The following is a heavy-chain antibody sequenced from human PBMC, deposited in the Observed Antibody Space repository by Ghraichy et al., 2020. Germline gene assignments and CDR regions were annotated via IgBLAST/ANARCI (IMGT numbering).Heavy chain of an antibody. D-gene: IGHD2/OR15-2a*01. J-gene: IGHJ4*02. V-gene: IGHV3-7*01. CDR2: IKQDGSEK. CDR1: GFTFSSYW. Sequence: GGSLRLSRAASGFTFSSYWMSWVRQAPGKGLEWVANIKQDGSEKYYVDSVKGRFTISRDNAKNSLYLQMNSLRAEDTAVYYCARDSIRGLDPFDYWGQGTLVTVSS. CDR3: ARDSIRGLDPFDY.